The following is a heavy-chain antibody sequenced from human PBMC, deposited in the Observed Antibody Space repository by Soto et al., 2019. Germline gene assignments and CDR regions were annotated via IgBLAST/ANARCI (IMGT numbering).Heavy chain of an antibody. CDR3: ARGRDQPPVGLYFDS. V-gene: IGHV1-69*01. J-gene: IGHJ4*02. CDR2: IIPVFETR. Sequence: QVQLVQSGAEVKKPGSSVKVSCRASGGSFRNYVMSWVRQAPGQGLEWMGGIIPVFETRTYAQKFQGRVTITADDSTSTVSMEMSNLRSEDTAVYYCARGRDQPPVGLYFDSWGEGTRVTVSS. CDR1: GGSFRNYV. D-gene: IGHD1-26*01.